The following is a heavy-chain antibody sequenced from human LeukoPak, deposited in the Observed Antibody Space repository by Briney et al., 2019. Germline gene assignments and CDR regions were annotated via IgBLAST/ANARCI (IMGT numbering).Heavy chain of an antibody. CDR1: GFTFSSYG. D-gene: IGHD6-19*01. Sequence: GSLRLSCAASGFTFSSYGMHWIRQPPGKGLEWIGSIYYTGSTNYNPSLKSRVTISLDTSKKQFSLKLSSVTAADTAVYYCASVRGYSSGWYASGFDPWGQGTLVTVSS. J-gene: IGHJ5*02. CDR3: ASVRGYSSGWYASGFDP. CDR2: IYYTGST. V-gene: IGHV4-39*07.